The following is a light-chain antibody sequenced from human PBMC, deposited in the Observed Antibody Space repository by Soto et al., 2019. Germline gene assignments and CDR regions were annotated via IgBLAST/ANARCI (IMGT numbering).Light chain of an antibody. CDR2: DVT. CDR1: NNDVGSYNY. Sequence: QSDLTQPASVSGSPGQSITISCTGTNNDVGSYNYVSWYQQHPDKAPRLLIYDVTNRPSGVSDRFSGSKSGNTASLTISGLQAEEEAEYYCRSLTSSHPYVFGTGTKLTVL. V-gene: IGLV2-14*03. CDR3: RSLTSSHPYV. J-gene: IGLJ1*01.